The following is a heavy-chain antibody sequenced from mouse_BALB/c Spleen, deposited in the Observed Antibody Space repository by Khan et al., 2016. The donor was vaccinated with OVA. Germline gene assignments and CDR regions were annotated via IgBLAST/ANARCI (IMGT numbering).Heavy chain of an antibody. V-gene: IGHV5-6*01. CDR3: TRLAYYYDSEGFAY. D-gene: IGHD1-1*01. Sequence: EVQIQESGGDLVKPGGSLKLSCAASGFTFSTYGMSWVRQTPDKRLEWVATVSTGGGYTYYPDSVKGRFTISRDNAKNTLYLQMSGLKSEDTAMFYCTRLAYYYDSEGFAYWGQGTLVTVSA. CDR1: GFTFSTYG. CDR2: VSTGGGYT. J-gene: IGHJ3*01.